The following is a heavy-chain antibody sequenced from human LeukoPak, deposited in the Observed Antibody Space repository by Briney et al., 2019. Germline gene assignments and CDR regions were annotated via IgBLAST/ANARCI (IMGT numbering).Heavy chain of an antibody. CDR3: ARADYYDSSGYLYYFDY. CDR2: IIPIFGTA. CDR1: GGTFSSYA. Sequence: GASVKVSCKASGGTFSSYAISWVRQAPGQGLEWMGGIIPIFGTANYAQKFQGRVTITADESTSTAYMELSSLRSEDTAVYYCARADYYDSSGYLYYFDYWGQGTLVTVSS. J-gene: IGHJ4*02. V-gene: IGHV1-69*13. D-gene: IGHD3-22*01.